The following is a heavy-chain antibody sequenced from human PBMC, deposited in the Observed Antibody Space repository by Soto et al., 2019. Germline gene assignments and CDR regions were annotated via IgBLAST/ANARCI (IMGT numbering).Heavy chain of an antibody. CDR2: IYHSGST. V-gene: IGHV4-4*02. CDR1: SGSISSSNW. Sequence: QVQLQESGPGLVKPSGTLSLTCAVSSGSISSSNWWSWVRQPPGKGLEWIGEIYHSGSTNYNPSLKSRVTISVDKSKNQFSLKLSSVTAADTSVYYCARVGTSCPSCLYMDVWGKGTTVTVSS. J-gene: IGHJ6*03. D-gene: IGHD2-2*01. CDR3: ARVGTSCPSCLYMDV.